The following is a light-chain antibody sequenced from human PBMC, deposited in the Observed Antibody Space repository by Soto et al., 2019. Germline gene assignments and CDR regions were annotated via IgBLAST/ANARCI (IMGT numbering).Light chain of an antibody. CDR1: QTISSW. Sequence: DIQMTQSPATRSGSVGDRVTITCRASQTISSWLALYQQKPRKAPKLLIYKASTLKSGVPSRFSGSGSGTEFTLTISSLQSEDFAVYYCQQYNKWPPITFGQGTRLEIK. V-gene: IGKV1-5*03. CDR3: QQYNKWPPIT. CDR2: KAS. J-gene: IGKJ5*01.